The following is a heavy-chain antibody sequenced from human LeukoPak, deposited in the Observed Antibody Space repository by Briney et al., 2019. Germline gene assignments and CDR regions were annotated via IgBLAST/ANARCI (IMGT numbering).Heavy chain of an antibody. J-gene: IGHJ6*03. V-gene: IGHV1-18*01. Sequence: GASVQVSCKASGYTFISYGINWVRQAPGQGLEWMGWISPYNGNTNYAQKFQGRVTMTTDTSTSTAYMELRSLKSDDTAVYYCAGGNYDFWSGYHRHYYYMDVWGKGTTVTVSS. D-gene: IGHD3-3*01. CDR1: GYTFISYG. CDR3: AGGNYDFWSGYHRHYYYMDV. CDR2: ISPYNGNT.